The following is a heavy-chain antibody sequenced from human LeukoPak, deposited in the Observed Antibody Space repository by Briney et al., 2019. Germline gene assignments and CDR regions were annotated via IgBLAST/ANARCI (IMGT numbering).Heavy chain of an antibody. CDR3: AAHGRYSSTWSEYYYYMDV. D-gene: IGHD6-13*01. CDR1: GFTFSNYG. J-gene: IGHJ6*03. CDR2: IHYDGSNK. V-gene: IGHV3-30*02. Sequence: GGSLRLSCAASGFTFSNYGMHWVRQAPGKGLEWVAFIHYDGSNKYYADSVKGRFTISRDNSKNTLYLQMNSLRADDTAVYYCAAHGRYSSTWSEYYYYMDVWGKGTTVTVSS.